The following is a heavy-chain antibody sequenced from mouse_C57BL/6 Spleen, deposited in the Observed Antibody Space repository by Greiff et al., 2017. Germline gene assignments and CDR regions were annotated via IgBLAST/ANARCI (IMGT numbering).Heavy chain of an antibody. CDR1: GYTFTSYT. Sequence: LQESGAELARPGASVKMSCKASGYTFTSYTMHWVKQRPGQGLEWIGYINPSSGYTKYNQKFKDKATLTADKSSSTAYMQLSSLTSEDSAVXYCARWDDGYYGDYAMDYWGQGTSVTVSS. J-gene: IGHJ4*01. D-gene: IGHD2-3*01. V-gene: IGHV1-4*01. CDR3: ARWDDGYYGDYAMDY. CDR2: INPSSGYT.